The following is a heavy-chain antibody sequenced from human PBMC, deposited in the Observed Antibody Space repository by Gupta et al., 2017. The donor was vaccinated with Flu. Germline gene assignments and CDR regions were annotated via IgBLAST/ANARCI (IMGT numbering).Heavy chain of an antibody. D-gene: IGHD1-14*01. J-gene: IGHJ4*02. V-gene: IGHV4-34*01. CDR2: INHSGST. Sequence: QVQLQQWGAGLLKPSETLSLTCAVYGGSFSGYYWSWIRQPPGKGLEWIGEINHSGSTNYNPSLKSRVTTSVDTSKNQFSLKLSSVTAADTAVYYCARFLGEPFDYWGQGTLVTVSS. CDR1: GGSFSGYY. CDR3: ARFLGEPFDY.